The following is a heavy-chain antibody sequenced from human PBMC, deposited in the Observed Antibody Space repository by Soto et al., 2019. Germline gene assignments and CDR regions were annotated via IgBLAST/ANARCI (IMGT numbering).Heavy chain of an antibody. CDR1: GFTFSSYA. Sequence: QVQLVESGGGVVQPGRSLRLSCAASGFTFSSYAMHWVRQAPGKGLEWVAVISYDGSNKYYADSVKGRFTISRDNSKNRLYMQMNGMRAENTAVYYYARELSIVLVPAAELYSYGMDVWGQGTTVTVSS. J-gene: IGHJ6*02. CDR2: ISYDGSNK. CDR3: ARELSIVLVPAAELYSYGMDV. V-gene: IGHV3-30-3*01. D-gene: IGHD2-2*01.